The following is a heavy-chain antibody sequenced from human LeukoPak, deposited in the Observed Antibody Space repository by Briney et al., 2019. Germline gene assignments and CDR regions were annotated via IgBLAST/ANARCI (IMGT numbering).Heavy chain of an antibody. Sequence: ASVKVSCKASGYTFTGYYMHWVRQAPGQGLEWMGWINPNSGGTNYAQKFQGRVTMARDTSISTAYMELSRLRSGDTAVYYCARAMGYGLHDAFDIWGQGTMVTVSS. D-gene: IGHD5-12*01. CDR3: ARAMGYGLHDAFDI. CDR2: INPNSGGT. V-gene: IGHV1-2*02. J-gene: IGHJ3*02. CDR1: GYTFTGYY.